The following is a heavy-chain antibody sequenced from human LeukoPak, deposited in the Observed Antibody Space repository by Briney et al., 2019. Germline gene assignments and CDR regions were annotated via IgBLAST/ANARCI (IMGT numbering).Heavy chain of an antibody. D-gene: IGHD6-25*01. V-gene: IGHV1-46*01. CDR2: INPSGGST. J-gene: IGHJ4*02. CDR1: GYTFTIYY. CDR3: AREIPAAIDY. Sequence: GASVKVSCKGSGYTFTIYYMHWVRQAPGQGLEWMGIINPSGGSTSYAQKSQGRVTMTRDTSTSTVYMELSSLRSEDTAVYYCAREIPAAIDYWGQGTLVTVSS.